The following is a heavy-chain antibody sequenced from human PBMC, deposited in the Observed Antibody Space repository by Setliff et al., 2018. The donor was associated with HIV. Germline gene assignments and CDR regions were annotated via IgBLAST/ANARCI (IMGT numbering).Heavy chain of an antibody. CDR3: ARDVSWRVRTYIDY. V-gene: IGHV3-21*01. Sequence: GGSLRLSCEASGFTFSTYSMNWVRQASGKGLEWVSSISSSSRSKYYADSVKGRFTISRDNAKNSLYLQMSSLTAEDTAVYYCARDVSWRVRTYIDYWGQGALVTVSS. CDR1: GFTFSTYS. CDR2: ISSSSRSK. J-gene: IGHJ4*02. D-gene: IGHD3-3*01.